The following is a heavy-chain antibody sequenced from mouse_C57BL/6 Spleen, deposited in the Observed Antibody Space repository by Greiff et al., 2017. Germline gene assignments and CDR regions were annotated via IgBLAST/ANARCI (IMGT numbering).Heavy chain of an antibody. CDR1: GFTFSSYA. CDR2: ISDGGSYT. V-gene: IGHV5-4*03. CDR3: AREFITTVVEGAWFAY. J-gene: IGHJ3*01. D-gene: IGHD1-1*01. Sequence: EVKLMESGGGLVKPGGSLKLSCAASGFTFSSYAMSWVRQTPEKRLEWVATISDGGSYTYYPDNVKGRFTISRDNAKNHLYLQMSHLKSEDTAMYYCAREFITTVVEGAWFAYWGQGTLVTVSA.